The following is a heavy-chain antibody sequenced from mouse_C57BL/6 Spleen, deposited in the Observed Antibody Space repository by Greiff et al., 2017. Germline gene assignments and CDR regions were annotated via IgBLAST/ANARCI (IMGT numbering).Heavy chain of an antibody. J-gene: IGHJ2*01. D-gene: IGHD3-2*02. CDR3: ARQDSSGYVNFDY. CDR1: GYTFTSYW. V-gene: IGHV1-52*01. CDR2: IDPSDSEP. Sequence: QVQLQQPGAELVRPGSSVKLSCKASGYTFTSYWMHWVKQRPIQGLEWIGNIDPSDSEPHYNQKFKDKATLTVDKSSSTAYMQLSSLTSEDSAVYYCARQDSSGYVNFDYWGQGTTLTVSS.